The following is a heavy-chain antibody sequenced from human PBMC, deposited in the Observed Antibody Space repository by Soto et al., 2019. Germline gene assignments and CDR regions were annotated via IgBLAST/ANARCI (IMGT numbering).Heavy chain of an antibody. CDR3: ARDGYNYHYFDY. CDR2: IYYSGST. D-gene: IGHD5-12*01. J-gene: IGHJ4*02. Sequence: SETLSLTCTVSAGSISSSSYYWGWIRQPPGKGLEWIGSIYYSGSTYYNPSLKSRVTISVDTSKNQFSLKLSSVTAADTAVYYCARDGYNYHYFDYWGQGTLVTVSS. CDR1: AGSISSSSYY. V-gene: IGHV4-39*02.